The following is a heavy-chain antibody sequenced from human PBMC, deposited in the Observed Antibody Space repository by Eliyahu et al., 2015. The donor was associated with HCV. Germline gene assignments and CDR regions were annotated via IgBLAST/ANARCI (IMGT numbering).Heavy chain of an antibody. CDR1: GFTFSSYG. CDR3: ARDPSVATPDCYMDV. Sequence: QVQLVESGGGVVQPGRSLRLSCAASGFTFSSYGMHWVRQAAPGRGQGGAAVWWYGSNKYYADSVKGRFTISRDNSKNTLYLQMNSLRAEDTAVYYCARDPSVATPDCYMDVWGKGTTVTVSS. CDR2: WWYGSNK. J-gene: IGHJ6*03. V-gene: IGHV3-33*01. D-gene: IGHD5-12*01.